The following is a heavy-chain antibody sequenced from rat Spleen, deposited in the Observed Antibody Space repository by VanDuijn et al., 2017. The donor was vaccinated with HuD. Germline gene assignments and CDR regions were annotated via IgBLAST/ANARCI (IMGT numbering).Heavy chain of an antibody. CDR3: ATDIYWCAY. CDR1: GFTFSNYD. V-gene: IGHV5-20*01. D-gene: IGHD1-2*01. Sequence: EVQLVESGGGLVQPGRSMKLSCAASGFTFSNYDMAWVRQAPTKGLEWVASINFDGSGTYYRDSVKGRFTISRDNAKSTLYLQMDSLGSEDTAAYYCATDIYWCAYWGQGSLVTVSS. CDR2: INFDGSGT. J-gene: IGHJ3*01.